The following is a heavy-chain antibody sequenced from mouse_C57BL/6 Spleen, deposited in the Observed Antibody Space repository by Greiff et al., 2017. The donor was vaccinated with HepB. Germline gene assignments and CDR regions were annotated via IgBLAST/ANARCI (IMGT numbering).Heavy chain of an antibody. Sequence: VKLMESGPELVKPGASVKISCKASGYAFSSSWMNWVKQRPGKGLEWIGRIYPGDGDTNYNGKFKGKATLTADKSSSTAYMQLSSLTSEDSAVYFCARETELGRFAMDYWGQGTSVTVSS. J-gene: IGHJ4*01. CDR2: IYPGDGDT. CDR3: ARETELGRFAMDY. CDR1: GYAFSSSW. D-gene: IGHD4-1*01. V-gene: IGHV1-82*01.